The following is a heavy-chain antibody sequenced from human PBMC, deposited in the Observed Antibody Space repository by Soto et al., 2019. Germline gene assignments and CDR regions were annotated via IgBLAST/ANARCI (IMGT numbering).Heavy chain of an antibody. Sequence: QVQLVQSGAEVKKPGSSVKVSCKASGGTFSSYAISWMRQAPGQGLEWMGGIIPIFGTANYAQKFQGRVTITADESTSTAYMELSSLRSEDTAVYYCARARGGRLVSDYYYGMDVWGQGTTVTVSS. D-gene: IGHD2-21*02. CDR3: ARARGGRLVSDYYYGMDV. V-gene: IGHV1-69*01. CDR2: IIPIFGTA. J-gene: IGHJ6*02. CDR1: GGTFSSYA.